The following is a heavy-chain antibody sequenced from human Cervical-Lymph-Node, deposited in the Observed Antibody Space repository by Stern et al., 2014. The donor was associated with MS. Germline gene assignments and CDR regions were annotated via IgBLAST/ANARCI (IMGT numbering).Heavy chain of an antibody. Sequence: VQLVESGGGVVQPGRSLRLSCAATGFNFSSYAMQWVRQAPGKGLEWVAVISYDGRKAYYADSVKGRFTLSRDNSKNTLFLQMNSLRLEDTADYYCARDLRWFGEFDWGAMDVWGHGTTVTVSS. CDR2: ISYDGRKA. D-gene: IGHD3-10*01. V-gene: IGHV3-30*04. J-gene: IGHJ6*02. CDR1: GFNFSSYA. CDR3: ARDLRWFGEFDWGAMDV.